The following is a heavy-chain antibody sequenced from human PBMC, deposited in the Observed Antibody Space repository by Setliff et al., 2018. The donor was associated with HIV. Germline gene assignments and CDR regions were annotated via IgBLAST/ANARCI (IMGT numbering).Heavy chain of an antibody. Sequence: PSETLSLTCTVSGDSFSTGFHYWVWIRQPQGKGLEWVGSIYHDGSTYYNPSLKSRVTISADTSKNHFSLRFNSATAADTAVYYCACRALTSAQTWGQGTLVTVSS. D-gene: IGHD3-10*01. CDR1: GDSFSTGFHY. CDR2: IYHDGST. V-gene: IGHV4-39*02. CDR3: ACRALTSAQT. J-gene: IGHJ5*02.